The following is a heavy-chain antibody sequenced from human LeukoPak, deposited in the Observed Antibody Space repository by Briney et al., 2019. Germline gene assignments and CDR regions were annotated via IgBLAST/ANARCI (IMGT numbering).Heavy chain of an antibody. CDR2: ISGSGGGT. D-gene: IGHD6-19*01. CDR3: ARTTTGYSSGRYPGWPVDY. Sequence: GGSLRLSCAASGFTFSSYAVSWVRQAPGKGLEWVSAISGSGGGTYYADSVKGRFTISRDNSKNTVYLQMNSLSTEDTAVYYCARTTTGYSSGRYPGWPVDYWGQGTLVTVSS. V-gene: IGHV3-23*01. CDR1: GFTFSSYA. J-gene: IGHJ4*02.